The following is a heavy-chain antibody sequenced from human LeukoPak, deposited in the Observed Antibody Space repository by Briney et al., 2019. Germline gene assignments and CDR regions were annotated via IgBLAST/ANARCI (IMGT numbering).Heavy chain of an antibody. CDR3: ARDGDSSSWYSPYYYYYMDV. V-gene: IGHV1-46*01. J-gene: IGHJ6*03. CDR2: INPSGGST. Sequence: ASVKVSCKASGYTFTRYYMHWVRQAPGQGLEWMGIINPSGGSTSYAQKLQGRVTMTRDMSTSTVYMELSSLRYEDTAVYYCARDGDSSSWYSPYYYYYMDVWGKGTTVTVSS. CDR1: GYTFTRYY. D-gene: IGHD6-13*01.